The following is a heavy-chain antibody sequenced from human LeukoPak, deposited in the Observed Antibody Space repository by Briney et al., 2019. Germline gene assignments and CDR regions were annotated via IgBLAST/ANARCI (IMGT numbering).Heavy chain of an antibody. CDR2: IYPGDSDT. V-gene: IGHV5-51*01. CDR1: GYIFTSYW. CDR3: ARRQVGAPADAFDI. J-gene: IGHJ3*02. Sequence: GESLKISCKGSGYIFTSYWIAWVRQMRGKGLEWMGIIYPGDSDTSYSTSFQGQVTISADKSISTAYLQWSSLNASETAMYSCARRQVGAPADAFDIWGQGTMVTVSS. D-gene: IGHD1-26*01.